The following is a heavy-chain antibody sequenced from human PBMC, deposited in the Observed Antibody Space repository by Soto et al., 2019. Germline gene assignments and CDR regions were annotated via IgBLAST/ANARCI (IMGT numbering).Heavy chain of an antibody. CDR3: ERVWIAPNGNDDFDI. CDR1: GGSITSSNW. V-gene: IGHV4-4*02. J-gene: IGHJ3*02. Sequence: QVQLHESGPGLVKPSGTLSLTCAVSGGSITSSNWWSWVRQPPGKGLEWIGDIYHVWSTNYNPSLKSRVTISVDKSKNQCSRRLSSVTATSTAVYYWERVWIAPNGNDDFDIWGQGTMVTVSS. D-gene: IGHD2-8*01. CDR2: IYHVWST.